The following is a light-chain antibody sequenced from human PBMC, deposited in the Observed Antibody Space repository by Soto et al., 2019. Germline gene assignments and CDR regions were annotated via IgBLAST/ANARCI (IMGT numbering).Light chain of an antibody. V-gene: IGKV1-27*01. J-gene: IGKJ1*01. CDR2: TAS. CDR1: QDIGNY. CDR3: QKYASAPQT. Sequence: DIQMTQSPSSLSASVGDRVSITCRASQDIGNYLAWFQQKPGRVPKLLIHTASSLQSGVPSRFSGSGSGSDFTLTISSLQPEAVATYLCQKYASAPQTFGLGTKVEIK.